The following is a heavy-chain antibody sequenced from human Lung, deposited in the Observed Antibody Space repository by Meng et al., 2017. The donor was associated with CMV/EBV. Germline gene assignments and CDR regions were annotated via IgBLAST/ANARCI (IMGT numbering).Heavy chain of an antibody. CDR3: ARELRFLEWLLPTSYYYYGMDV. CDR2: ISYDGSNK. D-gene: IGHD3-3*01. J-gene: IGHJ6*02. V-gene: IGHV3-30-3*01. CDR1: GFTFSSYA. Sequence: GGSXRLXXAASGFTFSSYAMHWVRQAPGKGLEWVAVISYDGSNKYYADSVKGRFTISRDNSKNTLYLQMNSLRAEDTAVYYCARELRFLEWLLPTSYYYYGMDVWGQGTXVTVSS.